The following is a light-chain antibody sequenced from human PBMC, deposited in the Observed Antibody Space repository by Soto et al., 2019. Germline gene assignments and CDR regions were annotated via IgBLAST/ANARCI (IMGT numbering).Light chain of an antibody. Sequence: IQLTQSPASLSASVADRFTITCRASQGIINYLGWYQQKPGKAPKLLIYAASTLQTGVPSRFSGGGSGTDFTLTITSLQPEDFATYYCQQLNVYPSTFGGGTKVDIK. V-gene: IGKV1-9*01. J-gene: IGKJ4*01. CDR2: AAS. CDR3: QQLNVYPST. CDR1: QGIINY.